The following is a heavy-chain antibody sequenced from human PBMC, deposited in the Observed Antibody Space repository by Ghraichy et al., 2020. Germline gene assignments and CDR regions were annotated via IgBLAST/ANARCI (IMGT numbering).Heavy chain of an antibody. CDR2: ISSSSNYI. CDR1: GFTFSSYS. J-gene: IGHJ3*02. V-gene: IGHV3-21*01. D-gene: IGHD3-22*01. Sequence: GGSLRLSCAASGFTFSSYSMNWVRQAPGKGLEWVSSISSSSNYIYYADSVKGRFSISRDNAKNSLYLQMHSLRAEDTAVFYCARVRMIAVVSRRSASDAFDIWGQGTMVTVSS. CDR3: ARVRMIAVVSRRSASDAFDI.